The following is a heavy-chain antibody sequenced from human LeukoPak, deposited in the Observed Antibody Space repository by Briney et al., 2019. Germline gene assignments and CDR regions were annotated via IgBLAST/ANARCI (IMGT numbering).Heavy chain of an antibody. Sequence: SVKVSCKASGGIFSFYTLNWVRQAPGQGLEWMGGIVPKFGSTNYAQKFHDRLSITTDESTTTAYMELSSLRSEDTAPYYCARDNLAPSGVKYFHLWGPGTLVTVSS. CDR2: IVPKFGST. D-gene: IGHD3-16*02. V-gene: IGHV1-69*05. J-gene: IGHJ1*01. CDR3: ARDNLAPSGVKYFHL. CDR1: GGIFSFYT.